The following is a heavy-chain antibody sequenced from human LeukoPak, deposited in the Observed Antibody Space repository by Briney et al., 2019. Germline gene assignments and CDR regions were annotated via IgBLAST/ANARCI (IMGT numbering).Heavy chain of an antibody. CDR3: ARESEHCSGGDCYLEYFQY. Sequence: GAPVKVSCKAFGYTFTRYGISRVRQAPGQGLEWMGWISAYNDNTNYAQKLQGRVTMTTDTSTSTAYMELRSLRSDDTAVYYCARESEHCSGGDCYLEYFQYWGRGTLVTVSS. J-gene: IGHJ1*01. CDR2: ISAYNDNT. CDR1: GYTFTRYG. V-gene: IGHV1-18*01. D-gene: IGHD2-15*01.